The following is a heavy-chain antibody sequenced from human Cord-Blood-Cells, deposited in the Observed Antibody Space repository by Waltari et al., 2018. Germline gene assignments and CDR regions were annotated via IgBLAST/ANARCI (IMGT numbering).Heavy chain of an antibody. CDR1: GYTFTGYY. CDR2: INPNSGGT. J-gene: IGHJ6*03. V-gene: IGHV1-2*02. CDR3: ARGGGKHYYYYYMDV. Sequence: QVQLVQSGAEVKKPGASVQVSCKASGYTFTGYYMHWVRQDPGQGLEWMGWINPNSGGTNYAQKFQGRVTMTRDTSISTAYMELSRLRSDDTAVYYCARGGGKHYYYYYMDVWGKGTTVTVSS.